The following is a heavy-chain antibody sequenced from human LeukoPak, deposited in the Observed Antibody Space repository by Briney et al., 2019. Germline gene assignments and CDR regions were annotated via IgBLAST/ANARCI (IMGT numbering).Heavy chain of an antibody. CDR2: INSDGSST. J-gene: IGHJ5*02. CDR1: GFTFSRYW. Sequence: PGGSLRLSCAASGFTFSRYWMHWVRQGPGKGLVWVSRINSDGSSTSYADSVKGRFTISRDNAKNTLYLQVNSLRAEDTAVYYCAREYSTGFDPWGQGTLVTVSS. V-gene: IGHV3-74*01. CDR3: AREYSTGFDP. D-gene: IGHD2-15*01.